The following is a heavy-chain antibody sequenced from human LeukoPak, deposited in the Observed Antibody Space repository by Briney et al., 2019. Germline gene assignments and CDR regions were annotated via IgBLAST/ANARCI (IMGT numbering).Heavy chain of an antibody. CDR1: GFTFDDYA. CDR3: AKSDSSGYPPSY. J-gene: IGHJ4*02. Sequence: PGGSLSLSCAASGFTFDDYATYWVRHAPGRGLEWLSGISWNSGRRRYAESVKGRFTISRDNAKNSLYLQMNSLIPEDSALYYCAKSDSSGYPPSYWGQGTLVTVSS. CDR2: ISWNSGRR. V-gene: IGHV3-9*01. D-gene: IGHD3-22*01.